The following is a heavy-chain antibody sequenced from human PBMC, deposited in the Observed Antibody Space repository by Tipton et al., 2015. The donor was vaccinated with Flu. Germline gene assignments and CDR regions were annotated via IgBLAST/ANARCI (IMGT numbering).Heavy chain of an antibody. CDR3: ARSSVGNCGGECYRRWFDP. Sequence: TLSLTCTVSDASISRSGYYWGWIRQPPGKGLEWIGSILYTGNTYYNPSLKSRVTISLDMSKNQFSLKVNSVTAADTAVYYCARSSVGNCGGECYRRWFDPWGQGTLVTVSS. J-gene: IGHJ5*02. D-gene: IGHD2-21*01. CDR2: ILYTGNT. V-gene: IGHV4-39*01. CDR1: DASISRSGYY.